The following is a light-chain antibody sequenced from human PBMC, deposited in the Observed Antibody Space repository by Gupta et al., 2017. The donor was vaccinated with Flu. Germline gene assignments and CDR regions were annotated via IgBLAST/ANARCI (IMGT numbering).Light chain of an antibody. CDR2: GNN. V-gene: IGLV1-44*01. CDR1: NSSNGSNT. CDR3: AAWEDCRNSPYV. J-gene: IGLJ1*01. Sequence: VTISHSGSNSSNGSNTVSYYQQVQGTSPKLLVYGNNQRPSGVPGRFSGSQSDTSASLAINWLQAEDAADYYCAAWEDCRNSPYVFGTGTKVTVL.